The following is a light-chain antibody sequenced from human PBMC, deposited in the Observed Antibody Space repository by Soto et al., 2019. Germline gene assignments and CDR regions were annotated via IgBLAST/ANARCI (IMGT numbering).Light chain of an antibody. Sequence: QSALTQPASVSGSPGQSITISCTGTSSDVGGYNYVSWYQHHPGKAPKLMIYEVTNRPSGVSNRFSGSKSGNTASLTISGLQAEDEADYYCSSYASGSTLVFGGGTKLTVL. CDR3: SSYASGSTLV. CDR1: SSDVGGYNY. V-gene: IGLV2-14*01. CDR2: EVT. J-gene: IGLJ2*01.